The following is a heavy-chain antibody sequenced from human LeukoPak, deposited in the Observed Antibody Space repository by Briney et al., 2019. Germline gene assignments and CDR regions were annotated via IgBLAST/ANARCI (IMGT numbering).Heavy chain of an antibody. J-gene: IGHJ5*01. V-gene: IGHV1-46*01. CDR1: GYTFTTYY. CDR2: VIPSDGYT. D-gene: IGHD6-19*01. CDR3: ARVYPVSSGWFDY. Sequence: ASVKVSCKTFGYTFTTYYIHWVRQAPGQGLEWIGVVIPSDGYTAYPQRFQGRVTMTSDTSTKTVYMELSRLSSEDTAVYFCARVYPVSSGWFDYWGQGTLVTVSS.